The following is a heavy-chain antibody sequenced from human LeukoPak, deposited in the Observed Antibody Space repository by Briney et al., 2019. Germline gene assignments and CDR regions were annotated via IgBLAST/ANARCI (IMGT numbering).Heavy chain of an antibody. V-gene: IGHV3-33*01. D-gene: IGHD5-18*01. CDR1: GFTFSNYG. CDR2: IWYDGSSV. J-gene: IGHJ4*02. CDR3: ARGRGYTYGYEADY. Sequence: PGGSLRLSCAASGFTFSNYGMHWVRQAPGKRLEWVAVIWYDGSSVYYADPVKGRFTISRDNSRNTLYLQMNSLRAEDTAVYYCARGRGYTYGYEADYWGQGTLVTVSS.